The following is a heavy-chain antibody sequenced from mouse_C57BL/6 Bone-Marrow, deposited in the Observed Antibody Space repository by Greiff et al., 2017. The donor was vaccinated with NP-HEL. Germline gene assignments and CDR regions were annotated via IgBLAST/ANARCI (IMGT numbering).Heavy chain of an antibody. CDR2: IRSKSSNYAT. CDR3: VREEDYYGSSRAWFAY. J-gene: IGHJ3*01. D-gene: IGHD1-1*01. CDR1: GFTFNTYA. V-gene: IGHV10-3*01. Sequence: EVMLVESGGGLVQPKGSLKLSCAASGFTFNTYAMHWVRQAPGKGLEWVARIRSKSSNYATYYADSVKDRFTISRADSQSMLYLQMNNLKTEDTAMYYCVREEDYYGSSRAWFAYWGQGTLVTVSA.